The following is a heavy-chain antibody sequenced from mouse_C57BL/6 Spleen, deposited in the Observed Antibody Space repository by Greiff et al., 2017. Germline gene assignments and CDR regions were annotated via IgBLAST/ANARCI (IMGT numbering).Heavy chain of an antibody. CDR3: ASLRGFAY. J-gene: IGHJ3*01. CDR1: GFSLTSYG. V-gene: IGHV2-6*01. CDR2: IWGVGST. Sequence: QVQLKQSGPGLVAPSQSLSITCTVSGFSLTSYGVDWVRQSPGKGLEWLGVIWGVGSTNYNSALKSRMSIRKDNSKSQVFLKMNSLQTDDTAMYXCASLRGFAYWGQGTLVTVSA.